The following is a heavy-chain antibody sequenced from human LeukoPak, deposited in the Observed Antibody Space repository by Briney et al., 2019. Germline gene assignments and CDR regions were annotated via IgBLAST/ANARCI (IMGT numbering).Heavy chain of an antibody. Sequence: SETLSLTCTVSGDSISSADYSWSWIRQPPGKGLEWIGYIYYSGSTYYNPSLKSRITISVDTSKNQFSLKLTSVTPADTAVYYCAGSSSWYSPSDYWGRGTLVTVSS. CDR2: IYYSGST. D-gene: IGHD6-13*01. V-gene: IGHV4-30-4*01. CDR3: AGSSSWYSPSDY. J-gene: IGHJ4*02. CDR1: GDSISSADYS.